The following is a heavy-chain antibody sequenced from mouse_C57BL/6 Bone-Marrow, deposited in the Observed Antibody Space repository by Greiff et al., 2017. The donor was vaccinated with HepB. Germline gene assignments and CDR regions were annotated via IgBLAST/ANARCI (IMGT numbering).Heavy chain of an antibody. CDR1: GFTFSSYG. D-gene: IGHD1-1*01. CDR2: ISSGGSYT. CDR3: ARQGDITTVVAPIAY. Sequence: EVQLQESGGDLVKPGGSLKLSCAASGFTFSSYGMSWVRQTPDKRLEWVATISSGGSYTYYPDSVKGRFTISRDNAKNTLYLQMSSLKSEDTAMYYCARQGDITTVVAPIAYWGQGTLVTVSA. J-gene: IGHJ3*01. V-gene: IGHV5-6*01.